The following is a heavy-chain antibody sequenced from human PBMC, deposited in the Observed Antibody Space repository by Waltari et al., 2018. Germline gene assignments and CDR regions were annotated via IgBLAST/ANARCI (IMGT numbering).Heavy chain of an antibody. D-gene: IGHD6-13*01. J-gene: IGHJ4*02. CDR3: ARENYNGAAGDY. Sequence: EVQLVESGGGLVQPGGSLRLSCATSGFSFSDSWMSWVRQAPGKGLEWLANIRYGGSVKDIVDSVKGRFTVSRDNAENSLFLHMNSLRVEDTAVYYCARENYNGAAGDYWGQGTLVTVSS. V-gene: IGHV3-7*01. CDR1: GFSFSDSW. CDR2: IRYGGSVK.